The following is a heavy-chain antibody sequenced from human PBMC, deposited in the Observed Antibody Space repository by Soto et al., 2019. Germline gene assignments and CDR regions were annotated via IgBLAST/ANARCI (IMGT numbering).Heavy chain of an antibody. V-gene: IGHV3-74*01. CDR1: GITFTNYW. CDR3: GTDFAH. J-gene: IGHJ4*02. Sequence: EVQLVESGGGSVQPGGSLRLSCVASGITFTNYWMHWVRQVPGKGLVWVARVDSDGRGTSYADFVKGRFTISRDNAKNTLYLQMDRLRVEDTAMYYCGTDFAHWGQGNPVTVSS. CDR2: VDSDGRGT.